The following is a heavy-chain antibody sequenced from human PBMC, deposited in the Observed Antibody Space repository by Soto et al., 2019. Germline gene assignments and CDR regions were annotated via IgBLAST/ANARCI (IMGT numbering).Heavy chain of an antibody. CDR1: GGSFSSYA. V-gene: IGHV1-69*12. CDR2: IIPIFGTA. Sequence: QVQLVQSGAEVKKPGSSVKVSCKASGGSFSSYAISWVRQAPGQGLEWMGGIIPIFGTANSAQKFQGRVTITADESTSTAYMELSSLRSEDTAVYYCASSGSVATTTSPLDYWGQGTLVTVSS. D-gene: IGHD5-12*01. J-gene: IGHJ4*02. CDR3: ASSGSVATTTSPLDY.